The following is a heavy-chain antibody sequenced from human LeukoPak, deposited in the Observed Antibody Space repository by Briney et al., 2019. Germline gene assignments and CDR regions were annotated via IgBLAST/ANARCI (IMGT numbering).Heavy chain of an antibody. V-gene: IGHV4-34*01. D-gene: IGHD5-18*01. Sequence: SETLSLTCAVYGGSFSGYYWSWLRQPPGKGLEWIGEINHSGCTNYNPSLKSRVTISVDTSKNQFSLKLSSVTAADTAVYYCARGRRWIQLWLQWYSDYWGQGTLVTVSS. CDR1: GGSFSGYY. CDR2: INHSGCT. CDR3: ARGRRWIQLWLQWYSDY. J-gene: IGHJ4*02.